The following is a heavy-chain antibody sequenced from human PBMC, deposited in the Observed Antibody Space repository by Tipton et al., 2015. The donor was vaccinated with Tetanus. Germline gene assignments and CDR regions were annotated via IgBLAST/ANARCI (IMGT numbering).Heavy chain of an antibody. CDR3: ARGLPREPFYFDY. D-gene: IGHD1-26*01. J-gene: IGHJ4*02. Sequence: LRLSCTVSGGSISSYYWSWIRQPPGKGLEWIGYIYYSGSTNYNPSLKSRVTISVDTSKNQFSLKLSSVTAADTAVYFCARGLPREPFYFDYWGQGKQVIVSS. V-gene: IGHV4-59*01. CDR1: GGSISSYY. CDR2: IYYSGST.